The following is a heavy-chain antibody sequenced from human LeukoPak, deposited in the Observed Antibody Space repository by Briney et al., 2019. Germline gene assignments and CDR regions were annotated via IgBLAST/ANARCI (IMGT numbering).Heavy chain of an antibody. CDR2: IYTSGST. J-gene: IGHJ4*02. CDR1: GGSISSYY. V-gene: IGHV4-4*07. Sequence: SETLSLTCTVSGGSISSYYWGWIRQPAGKGLEWIGRIYTSGSTNYNPSLKSPVTISVDTSKNQFSLKLSSVTAADTAVYYCARGYYDFWSAVGFDYWGQGTLVTVSS. D-gene: IGHD3-3*01. CDR3: ARGYYDFWSAVGFDY.